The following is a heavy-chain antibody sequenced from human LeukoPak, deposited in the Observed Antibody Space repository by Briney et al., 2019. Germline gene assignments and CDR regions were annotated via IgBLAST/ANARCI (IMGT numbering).Heavy chain of an antibody. CDR3: ASALWEVRGVIIPPDY. Sequence: ASVKVSWKASGYTFTSYYMHWVRQAPGQGLEWMGIINPSGDSTSYAQKFQGRVTMTRDTSTSTVYMELSSLRSEDTAVYYCASALWEVRGVIIPPDYWGQGTLVTVSS. CDR1: GYTFTSYY. CDR2: INPSGDST. V-gene: IGHV1-46*01. D-gene: IGHD3-10*01. J-gene: IGHJ4*02.